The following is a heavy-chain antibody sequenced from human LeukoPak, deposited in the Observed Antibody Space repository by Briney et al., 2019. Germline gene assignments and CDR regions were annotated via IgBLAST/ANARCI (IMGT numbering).Heavy chain of an antibody. CDR2: TYWKGGST. J-gene: IGHJ6*03. D-gene: IGHD3-10*01. Sequence: PGGSLRLSCAASVFTFDDYGMSCVRRAPGGGVECVSGTYWKGGSTVCAESVKGRFTISRDNAKNSLYLQMNSLRAEDTALYYCAREAQGYYGSGSSRYYYYMDVWGKGTTVTVSS. V-gene: IGHV3-20*04. CDR1: VFTFDDYG. CDR3: AREAQGYYGSGSSRYYYYMDV.